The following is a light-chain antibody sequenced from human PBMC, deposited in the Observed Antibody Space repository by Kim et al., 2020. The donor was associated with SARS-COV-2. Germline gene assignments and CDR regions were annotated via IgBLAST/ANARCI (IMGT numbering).Light chain of an antibody. Sequence: EIMLTQSPASLSLSPGERATLSCRASQSVGTYLAWYQQKPGQAPRLLIYDASNRATGIPARFSGSGSGTEFTLTISSLEPDDFAFYFCQQRSNWPPLTFGGGTKVDIK. CDR2: DAS. CDR1: QSVGTY. J-gene: IGKJ4*01. CDR3: QQRSNWPPLT. V-gene: IGKV3-11*01.